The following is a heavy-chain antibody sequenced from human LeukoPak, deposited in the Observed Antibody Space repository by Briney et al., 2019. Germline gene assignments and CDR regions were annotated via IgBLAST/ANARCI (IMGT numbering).Heavy chain of an antibody. Sequence: SQTLSLTCVISGDSVSSESAAWNWIRQSPSRGLEWLGRTYYRSKWYNDYAVSVKGRILINPDTSKNQICLQLNSVSPDDTAVYYCAREGYSYNYYSMDVWGQGTTVTVSS. CDR2: TYYRSKWYN. D-gene: IGHD2-15*01. J-gene: IGHJ6*02. CDR1: GDSVSSESAA. CDR3: AREGYSYNYYSMDV. V-gene: IGHV6-1*01.